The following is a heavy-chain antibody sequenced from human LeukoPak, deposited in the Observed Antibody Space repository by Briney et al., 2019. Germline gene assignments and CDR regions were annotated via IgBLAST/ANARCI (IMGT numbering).Heavy chain of an antibody. Sequence: SETLSLTCTVSGGSISSSSYYWGWIRQPPGKGLEGIGSIYYSGSTYYNPSLKSRVTISIDTSKNQFSLKLSSVTAADTAVYYCARISGYYSALYWGQGTLVTVSS. D-gene: IGHD3-22*01. CDR3: ARISGYYSALY. V-gene: IGHV4-39*07. J-gene: IGHJ4*02. CDR2: IYYSGST. CDR1: GGSISSSSYY.